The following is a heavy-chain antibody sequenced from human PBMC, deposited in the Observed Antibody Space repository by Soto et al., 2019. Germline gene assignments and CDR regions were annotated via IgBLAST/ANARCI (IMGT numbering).Heavy chain of an antibody. Sequence: SETLSLTCAVYGGSFSGYYWSWIRQPPGKGLEWIGEINHSGSTNYNPSLKSRVTISVDTSKNQFSLKLSSVTAADTAVYYCARGGLRYDFWSGYYFGSWFDPWGQGTLVTVSS. D-gene: IGHD3-3*01. J-gene: IGHJ5*02. CDR1: GGSFSGYY. CDR2: INHSGST. V-gene: IGHV4-34*01. CDR3: ARGGLRYDFWSGYYFGSWFDP.